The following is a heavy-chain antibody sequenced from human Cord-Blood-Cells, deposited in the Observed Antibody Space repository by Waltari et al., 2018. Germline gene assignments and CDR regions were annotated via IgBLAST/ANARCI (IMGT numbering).Heavy chain of an antibody. CDR2: VDHEEGET. D-gene: IGHD3-10*01. Sequence: QVQLVQSGAEVKKPGASVKVSCKVSGYTLTELSMHWVRQAPGKGLEWMGGVDHEEGETIYAQNFQGRGTMTEDTSTDTAYMELSSLRSEDTAVYYCATITMVRGTDGMDVWGQGTTVTVSS. J-gene: IGHJ6*02. CDR3: ATITMVRGTDGMDV. CDR1: GYTLTELS. V-gene: IGHV1-24*01.